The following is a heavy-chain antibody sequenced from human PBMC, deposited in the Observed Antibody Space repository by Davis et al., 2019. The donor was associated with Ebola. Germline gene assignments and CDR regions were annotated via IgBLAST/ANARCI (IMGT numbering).Heavy chain of an antibody. CDR3: ARDSNSYGMDV. V-gene: IGHV4-4*02. J-gene: IGHJ6*02. CDR2: IYHSGST. CDR1: GFSLSNARMG. Sequence: SGPTLVKPTETLTLTCTVSGFSLSNARMGVSWIRQPPGKGLEWIGEIYHSGSTNYNPSLKSRVTISVDKSKNQFSLKLSSVTAADTAVYYCARDSNSYGMDVWGQGTTVTVSS.